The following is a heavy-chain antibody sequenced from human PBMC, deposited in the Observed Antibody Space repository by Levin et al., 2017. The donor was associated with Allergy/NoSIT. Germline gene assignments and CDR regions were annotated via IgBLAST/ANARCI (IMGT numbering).Heavy chain of an antibody. J-gene: IGHJ4*02. D-gene: IGHD6-6*01. Sequence: PGGSLRLSCAASGFTFSSYAMSWVRQAPGKGLEWVSAISGSGGSTYYADSVKGRFTISRDNSKNTLYLQMNSLRAEDTAVYYCAKDRERYSSSREAGYWGQGTLVTVSS. CDR1: GFTFSSYA. V-gene: IGHV3-23*01. CDR3: AKDRERYSSSREAGY. CDR2: ISGSGGST.